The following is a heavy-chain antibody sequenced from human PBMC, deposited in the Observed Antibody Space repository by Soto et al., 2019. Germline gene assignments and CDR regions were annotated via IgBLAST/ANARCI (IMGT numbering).Heavy chain of an antibody. CDR2: ISGSGGST. CDR1: GFTFSSYA. J-gene: IGHJ4*02. D-gene: IGHD5-12*01. CDR3: ARTRGYSGYDTDFLYYFDY. Sequence: PGGSLRLSCAASGFTFSSYAMSWVRQAPGKGLEWVSAISGSGGSTYYADSVKGRFTISRDNSKNTLYLQMNSLRAEDTAVYYCARTRGYSGYDTDFLYYFDYWGQGTLVTVSS. V-gene: IGHV3-23*01.